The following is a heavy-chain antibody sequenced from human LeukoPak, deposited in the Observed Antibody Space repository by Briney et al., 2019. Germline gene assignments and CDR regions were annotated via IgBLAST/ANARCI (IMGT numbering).Heavy chain of an antibody. V-gene: IGHV3-21*01. CDR1: GFTFSSYS. D-gene: IGHD2-2*01. Sequence: GGSLRLSCVASGFTFSSYSMNWVRQAPGKGLERVSSISSGSDYIYFADSVKGRFTISRDNAKNSLYLQMNSLRVEDTAVYYCARTPRGQLPALYWGQGTLVTVSS. J-gene: IGHJ4*02. CDR3: ARTPRGQLPALY. CDR2: ISSGSDYI.